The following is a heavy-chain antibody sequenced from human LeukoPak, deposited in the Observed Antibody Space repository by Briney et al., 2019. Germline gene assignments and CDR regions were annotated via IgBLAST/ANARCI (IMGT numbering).Heavy chain of an antibody. CDR3: ARDPGSFLSSSGWLNWSDP. D-gene: IGHD6-19*01. Sequence: SVKVSCKASGGTFSSYAISWVRQAPGQGLEWMGGIIPIFGTANYAQKFQGRVTITADESTSTAYMELSSLRSEDTAVYYCARDPGSFLSSSGWLNWSDPWGQGTLVTVSS. CDR1: GGTFSSYA. J-gene: IGHJ5*02. V-gene: IGHV1-69*13. CDR2: IIPIFGTA.